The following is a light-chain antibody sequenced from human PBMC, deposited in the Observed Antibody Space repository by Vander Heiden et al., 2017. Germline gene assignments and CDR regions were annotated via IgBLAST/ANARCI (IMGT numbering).Light chain of an antibody. CDR1: QDIRNN. Sequence: DIQMTQSPSSLSASVGDRVTITCQANQDIRNNLNWYQQKPGEAPKSLIYDASSPETGVPSRFSGSGSGTDFTLTISSLQPEDIATYHCQQYYNVPFTFGQGKRLDIK. V-gene: IGKV1-33*01. CDR2: DAS. J-gene: IGKJ5*01. CDR3: QQYYNVPFT.